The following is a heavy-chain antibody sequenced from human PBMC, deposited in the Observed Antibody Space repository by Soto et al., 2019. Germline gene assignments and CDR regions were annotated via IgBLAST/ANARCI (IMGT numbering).Heavy chain of an antibody. CDR3: AGDKDRPQLCGNYYYIMDV. CDR1: GGSFSTAA. CDR2: IMPIFRTA. D-gene: IGHD3-16*01. J-gene: IGHJ6*02. V-gene: IGHV1-69*12. Sequence: QVQVVQSGAEVKKPGSSVKVSCKASGGSFSTAAISWVRQAPGQGLEWMGGIMPIFRTADYAQKFKGRVTITADESTIAVCWELSSLRSEDTAVYYCAGDKDRPQLCGNYYYIMDVWGQGTTVTVSS.